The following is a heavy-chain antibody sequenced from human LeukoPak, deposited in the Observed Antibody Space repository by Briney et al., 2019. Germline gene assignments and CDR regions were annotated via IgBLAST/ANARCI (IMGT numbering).Heavy chain of an antibody. J-gene: IGHJ3*02. D-gene: IGHD3-22*01. V-gene: IGHV4-61*05. Sequence: SETLSLTCTVSGGSISSSYYYWGWIRQPPGKGLEWIGEIYHNGSTNYSPSLKSRVTISVDKSKNQVSLKLSSVTAADTAVYYCVRVEKRIGYDSSGLQSWRAFDIWGQGTMVTVSS. CDR2: IYHNGST. CDR1: GGSISSSYYY. CDR3: VRVEKRIGYDSSGLQSWRAFDI.